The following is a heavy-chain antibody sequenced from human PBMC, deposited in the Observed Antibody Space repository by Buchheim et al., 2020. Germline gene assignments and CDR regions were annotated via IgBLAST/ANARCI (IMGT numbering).Heavy chain of an antibody. J-gene: IGHJ4*02. CDR2: IYHGGNT. V-gene: IGHV4-4*02. CDR3: ARQLQKCSGSYSLGFGFDY. CDR1: GGSVSSLFW. Sequence: QVYLQESGPGLVKPSGTLSLTCAVSGGSVSSLFWWSWVRESPGKGLEWIVEIYHGGNTNYNPSLISRVTMSLDKSNDQLSPNLTAVTAEDTAIYYCARQLQKCSGSYSLGFGFDYWGPGT. D-gene: IGHD1-26*01.